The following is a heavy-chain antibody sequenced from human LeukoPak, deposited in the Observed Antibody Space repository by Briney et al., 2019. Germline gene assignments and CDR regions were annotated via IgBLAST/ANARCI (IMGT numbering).Heavy chain of an antibody. CDR1: GYTFTSYA. CDR3: AKEFHYDTSAYAFDS. CDR2: INTNTGNP. J-gene: IGHJ4*02. Sequence: ASVKVSCKASGYTFTSYAMNWVRQAPGQGLEWMGWINTNTGNPTYAQGFTGRFVFSLDTSVSTAYLQINSLKAEEAAVYYCAKEFHYDTSAYAFDSWGQGTLVTVSS. D-gene: IGHD3-22*01. V-gene: IGHV7-4-1*02.